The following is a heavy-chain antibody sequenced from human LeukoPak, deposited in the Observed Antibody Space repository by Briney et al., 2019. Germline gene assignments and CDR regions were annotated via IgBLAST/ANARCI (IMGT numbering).Heavy chain of an antibody. Sequence: PGGSLRLSCAASGFTFNNFGMHWVRQAPGKGLEWVSFIGYEGVHKYYADSVKGRFTISNDNSKATLYLQMNSLRPEDTAVYYCAKDLHGGYSSDYWGQGTLVTVFS. CDR2: IGYEGVHK. D-gene: IGHD4-23*01. J-gene: IGHJ4*02. V-gene: IGHV3-30*02. CDR1: GFTFNNFG. CDR3: AKDLHGGYSSDY.